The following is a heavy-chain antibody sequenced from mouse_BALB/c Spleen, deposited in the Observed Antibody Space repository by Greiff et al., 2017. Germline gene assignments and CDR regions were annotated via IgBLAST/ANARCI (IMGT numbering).Heavy chain of an antibody. J-gene: IGHJ2*01. D-gene: IGHD3-1*01. CDR1: GYTFTDYA. CDR2: ISTYYGDA. Sequence: VQLVESGAELVRPGVSVKISCKGSGYTFTDYAMHWVKQSHAKSLEWIGVISTYYGDASYNQKFKGKATMTVDKSSSTAYMELARLTSEDSAIYYCARQLGSYCFDYWGQGTTLTVSS. V-gene: IGHV1S137*01. CDR3: ARQLGSYCFDY.